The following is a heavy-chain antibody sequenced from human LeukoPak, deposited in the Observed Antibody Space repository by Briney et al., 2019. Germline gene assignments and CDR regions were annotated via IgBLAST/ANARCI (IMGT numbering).Heavy chain of an antibody. Sequence: SETLSLTCAVYGGPFSGYYWSWIRQSPGKGLEWIGEINQSGSTTYKPSLKGRVTISVDTSKTQFSLKLSSVTAADTAVYYCARGGPYQLLSLSYFDYWGQGTLVTVSS. D-gene: IGHD2-2*01. CDR3: ARGGPYQLLSLSYFDY. J-gene: IGHJ4*02. V-gene: IGHV4-34*01. CDR2: INQSGST. CDR1: GGPFSGYY.